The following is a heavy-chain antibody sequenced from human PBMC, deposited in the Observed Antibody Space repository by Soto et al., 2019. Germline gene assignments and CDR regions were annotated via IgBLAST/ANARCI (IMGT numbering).Heavy chain of an antibody. CDR1: GFTFSSYA. V-gene: IGHV3-23*01. CDR2: ISGSGGST. CDR3: ARGEVTIFGVVILLSQHGMDV. D-gene: IGHD3-3*01. Sequence: PGGSLRLSCAASGFTFSSYAMSWVRQAPGKGLEWVSAISGSGGSTYYADSVKGRFTISRDNSKNTLYLQMNSLRAEDTAVYYSARGEVTIFGVVILLSQHGMDVWGQGTSVTVSS. J-gene: IGHJ6*02.